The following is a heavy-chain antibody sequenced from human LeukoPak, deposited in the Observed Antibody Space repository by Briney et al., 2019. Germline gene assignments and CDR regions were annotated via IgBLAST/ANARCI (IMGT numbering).Heavy chain of an antibody. CDR2: IYYSGST. V-gene: IGHV4-59*08. J-gene: IGHJ4*02. CDR3: ARHRYDSSGSKYYYFDY. CDR1: GGSISSYY. D-gene: IGHD3-22*01. Sequence: PSETLSLTCTVSGGSISSYYWSWIRQPLGKGLEWIGYIYYSGSTNYNPSLKSRVTISVDTSKNRFSLKLSSVTAADTAVYYCARHRYDSSGSKYYYFDYWGQGTLVTVSS.